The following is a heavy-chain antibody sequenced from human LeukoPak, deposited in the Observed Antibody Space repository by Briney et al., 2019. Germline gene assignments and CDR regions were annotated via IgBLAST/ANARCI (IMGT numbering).Heavy chain of an antibody. CDR1: GYSFTSYW. CDR2: IYPDDSDT. V-gene: IGHV5-51*01. CDR3: ARRYYYDSSGYYAGAFDV. D-gene: IGHD3-22*01. Sequence: GESLKISCKGSGYSFTSYWIGWVRKMPGKGLEWMGIIYPDDSDTTYSPSFQGQVTISADMSISTAYLQWSSLRASDTAMYYCARRYYYDSSGYYAGAFDVWGQGTMVTVSS. J-gene: IGHJ3*01.